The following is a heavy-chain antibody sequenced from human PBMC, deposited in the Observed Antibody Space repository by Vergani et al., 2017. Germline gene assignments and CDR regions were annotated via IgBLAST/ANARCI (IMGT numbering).Heavy chain of an antibody. CDR2: ISSSSSYI. D-gene: IGHD2-2*01. V-gene: IGHV3-21*01. CDR1: GFTFSSYS. J-gene: IGHJ6*02. Sequence: EVQLVESGGGLVKPGGSLRLSCAASGFTFSSYSMNWVRQAPGKGLEWVSSISSSSSYIYYADSVKGRFTISRDNAKNSLYMQMNSLRAEDTAVYYCARECSSTSCSDDYYYYGMDVWGQGTTVTVSS. CDR3: ARECSSTSCSDDYYYYGMDV.